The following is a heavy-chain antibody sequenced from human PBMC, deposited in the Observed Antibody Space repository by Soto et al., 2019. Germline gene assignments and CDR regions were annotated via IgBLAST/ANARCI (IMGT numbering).Heavy chain of an antibody. Sequence: GGSLRLSCAASGFTFSSYGMHWVRQAPGKGLEWVAVIWYDGSNKYYADSVKGRFTISRDNSKNTLYLQMNSLRAEDTAVYYCARDRGYSYGQSYYYYYGMDVWGQGTTVTVS. D-gene: IGHD5-18*01. CDR2: IWYDGSNK. V-gene: IGHV3-33*01. CDR3: ARDRGYSYGQSYYYYYGMDV. CDR1: GFTFSSYG. J-gene: IGHJ6*02.